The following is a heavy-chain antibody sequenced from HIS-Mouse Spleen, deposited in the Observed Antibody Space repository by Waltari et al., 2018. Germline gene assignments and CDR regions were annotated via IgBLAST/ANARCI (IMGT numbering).Heavy chain of an antibody. V-gene: IGHV4-39*07. CDR1: GGSISSSSYY. CDR2: IYYSRGT. CDR3: AREIPYSSSWYDWYFDL. Sequence: QLQLQESGPGLVKPSETLSLTCTVSGGSISSSSYYWGWIRQPPGTGLEWIGSIYYSRGTYYNPSLKSRVTISVDTSKNQFSLKLSSVTAADTAVYYCAREIPYSSSWYDWYFDLWGRGTLVTVSS. D-gene: IGHD6-13*01. J-gene: IGHJ2*01.